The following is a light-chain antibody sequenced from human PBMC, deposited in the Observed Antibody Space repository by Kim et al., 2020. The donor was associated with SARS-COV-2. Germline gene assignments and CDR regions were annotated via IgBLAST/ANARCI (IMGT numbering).Light chain of an antibody. CDR2: DAS. Sequence: IVLTQSPGTLSLSPGERATLSCWASQSVNNNYLAWFQHNSGQAPRLLFDDASSRTPVIANWFSGGGSGKDFTLIISRVEPEAVAVYYCQQDGSAPDEFGQGTKLEI. J-gene: IGKJ2*01. V-gene: IGKV3-20*01. CDR1: QSVNNNY. CDR3: QQDGSAPDE.